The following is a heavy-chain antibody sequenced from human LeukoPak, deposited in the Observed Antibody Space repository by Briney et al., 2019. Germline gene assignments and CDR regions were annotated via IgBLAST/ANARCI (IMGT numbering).Heavy chain of an antibody. Sequence: PGGSLRLSCAASGFTFSSYGMHWVRQAPGRGLEWVAVISYDGSNKYYADSVKGRFTISRDNSKNSLYLQMNSLRGEDRAVYYCAKDRAPFCGGDCYSGYCQHWGQGTLVTVSS. J-gene: IGHJ1*01. CDR1: GFTFSSYG. CDR2: ISYDGSNK. CDR3: AKDRAPFCGGDCYSGYCQH. V-gene: IGHV3-30*18. D-gene: IGHD2-21*02.